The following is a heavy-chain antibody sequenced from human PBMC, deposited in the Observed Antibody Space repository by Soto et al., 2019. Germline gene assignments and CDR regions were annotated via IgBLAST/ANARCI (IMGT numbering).Heavy chain of an antibody. Sequence: GGSLRLSCAASGFTFSSYSMNWVRQAPGKGLEWVSYISSSSSTIYYADSVKGRFTISRDNAKNSLYLQMNSLRAEDTAVYYCARGFFGVVPGNDYWGQGTLVTVSS. CDR1: GFTFSSYS. J-gene: IGHJ4*02. CDR2: ISSSSSTI. V-gene: IGHV3-48*01. CDR3: ARGFFGVVPGNDY. D-gene: IGHD3-3*01.